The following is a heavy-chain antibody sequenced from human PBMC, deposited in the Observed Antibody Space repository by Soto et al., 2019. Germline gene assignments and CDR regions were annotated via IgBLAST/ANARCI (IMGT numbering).Heavy chain of an antibody. D-gene: IGHD6-6*01. V-gene: IGHV5-51*01. CDR1: GYSFASYW. CDR3: ARTRSFTLVFYYDGMGV. J-gene: IGHJ6*02. CDR2: IYPGDSDT. Sequence: GASLKISCQGSGYSFASYWIGWVRQMPGKDLEWMGIIYPGDSDTRYSSSFQGQVTISADKTPGTAYLQWTSLKASDTALYYCARTRSFTLVFYYDGMGVWGQGTTVTVSS.